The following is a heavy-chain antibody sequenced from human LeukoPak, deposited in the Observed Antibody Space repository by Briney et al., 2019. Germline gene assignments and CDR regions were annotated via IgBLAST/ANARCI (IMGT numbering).Heavy chain of an antibody. J-gene: IGHJ3*02. V-gene: IGHV4-39*01. CDR2: IYYSGST. CDR1: GGSISSSSYY. CDR3: ARHQSGWFGELHAFDI. Sequence: PSETLSLTCTVSGGSISSSSYYWGWIRQPPGKGLEWIGSIYYSGSTYYNPSLKSRVTISVDTSKNQFSLKLSSVTAADTAVYYCARHQSGWFGELHAFDIWGQGTMVTVSS. D-gene: IGHD3-10*01.